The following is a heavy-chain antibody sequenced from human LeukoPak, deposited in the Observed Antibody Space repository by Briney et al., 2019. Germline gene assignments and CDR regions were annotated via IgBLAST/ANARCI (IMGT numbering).Heavy chain of an antibody. CDR1: GYTFTSYG. Sequence: ASVKVSCKASGYTFTSYGISWVRQAPGQGLEWMGWISVYNGNTNYAQKLQGRVTMTTDTSTSTAYMELRSLRSDDTAVYYCVRKKGVTIFGVVIDYWGQGTLVTVSS. D-gene: IGHD3-3*01. CDR3: VRKKGVTIFGVVIDY. J-gene: IGHJ4*02. CDR2: ISVYNGNT. V-gene: IGHV1-18*01.